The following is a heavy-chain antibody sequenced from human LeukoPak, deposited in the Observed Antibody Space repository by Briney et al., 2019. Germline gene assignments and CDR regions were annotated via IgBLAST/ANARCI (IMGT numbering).Heavy chain of an antibody. V-gene: IGHV3-53*01. Sequence: GGSLRLSCAASGFTVSSNYMSWVRQAPGKGLEWVSVIYSGGSTYYADSVKGRFTISRDNSKNTLYLLMNSLRAEDTAVYYCAKQSMTLIRGVIDYWGQGTLVTVSS. CDR1: GFTVSSNY. CDR3: AKQSMTLIRGVIDY. CDR2: IYSGGST. J-gene: IGHJ4*02. D-gene: IGHD3-10*01.